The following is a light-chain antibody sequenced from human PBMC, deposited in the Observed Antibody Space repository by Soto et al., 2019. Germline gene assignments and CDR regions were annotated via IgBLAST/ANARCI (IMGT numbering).Light chain of an antibody. J-gene: IGKJ1*01. Sequence: DIQLIQSPSSLSASVGDRVTITCRANEKMTRYLNWYQQKPGKAPKLLIYAASNLQSGVPSRFSGSGSGADFILTISSLQPEDSATYYCQQSYSTPRTCGQGTKVEVK. V-gene: IGKV1-39*01. CDR1: EKMTRY. CDR3: QQSYSTPRT. CDR2: AAS.